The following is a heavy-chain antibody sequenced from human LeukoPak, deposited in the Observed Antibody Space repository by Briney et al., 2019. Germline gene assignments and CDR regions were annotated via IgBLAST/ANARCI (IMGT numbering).Heavy chain of an antibody. CDR1: GGSISRSSYF. J-gene: IGHJ4*02. CDR3: ARDHIADY. CDR2: IYYSGST. Sequence: SETLSLTCTVSGGSISRSSYFWAWIRQPPGKGLEWIGSIYYSGSTYYNPSLKSRVTISVDTSKSQFSLKLTSMTAADTAMYYCARDHIADYWGQGTLVTVSS. V-gene: IGHV4-39*07. D-gene: IGHD2-21*01.